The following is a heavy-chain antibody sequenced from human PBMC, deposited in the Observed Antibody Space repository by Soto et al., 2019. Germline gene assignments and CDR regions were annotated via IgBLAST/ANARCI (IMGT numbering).Heavy chain of an antibody. D-gene: IGHD5-18*01. V-gene: IGHV3-73*01. CDR2: IRSKAYTYAT. CDR1: GFTFSGSA. Sequence: EVQLVESGGGLVQPGGSLKLSCAASGFTFSGSAFHWVRQASGKGLEWIGRIRSKAYTYATAYAASVKGRFTVSREDSKNAAYLQMNRLKTEDTAGYYCTRQERVGYSYGHWGQGTLVTVSS. CDR3: TRQERVGYSYGH. J-gene: IGHJ4*02.